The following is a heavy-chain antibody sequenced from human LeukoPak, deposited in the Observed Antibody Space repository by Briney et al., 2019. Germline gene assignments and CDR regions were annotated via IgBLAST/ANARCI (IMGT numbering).Heavy chain of an antibody. D-gene: IGHD1-26*01. J-gene: IGHJ4*02. V-gene: IGHV3-21*04. CDR2: ISSSSSYI. CDR3: AKDAGSYDSYFDG. CDR1: GFTFSSYS. Sequence: GGSLRLSCAASGFTFSSYSMTWVRQAPGKGLEWVSSISSSSSYIYYADSVKGRFTISRDNAKNSLYLQMNSLRAEDTAVYYCAKDAGSYDSYFDGWGQGTLVTVPS.